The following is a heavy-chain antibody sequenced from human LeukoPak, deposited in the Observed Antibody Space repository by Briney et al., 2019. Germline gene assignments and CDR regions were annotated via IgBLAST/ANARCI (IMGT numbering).Heavy chain of an antibody. CDR3: ARDLTGYESNGWYDY. V-gene: IGHV4-39*07. D-gene: IGHD6-19*01. CDR1: GGSITSTTSY. CDR2: IYYNGNT. Sequence: SETLSLTCTVSGGSITSTTSYWGWIRLPPGKGLEWIGSIYYNGNTYYNPSLRSRVTMSVDTSKNQFSLKLSSVTAADTAMYYCARDLTGYESNGWYDYWGQGILVTVSS. J-gene: IGHJ4*02.